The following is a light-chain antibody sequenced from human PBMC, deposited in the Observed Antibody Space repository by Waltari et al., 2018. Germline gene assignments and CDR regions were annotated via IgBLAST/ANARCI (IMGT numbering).Light chain of an antibody. CDR2: VAS. CDR1: QRLLHSNGYKY. V-gene: IGKV2-28*01. J-gene: IGKJ1*01. CDR3: MQALQTPRT. Sequence: DIVMTQSPLSLSVTPGEPASISCRASQRLLHSNGYKYLDWYLQKPGQSPQLLIYVASNRASGVPDRFGGSGSGTDFTLKISRVEAEDVGVYYCMQALQTPRTFGQGTKVEIK.